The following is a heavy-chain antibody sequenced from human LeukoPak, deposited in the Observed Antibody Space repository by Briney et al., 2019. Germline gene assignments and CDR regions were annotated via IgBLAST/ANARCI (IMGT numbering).Heavy chain of an antibody. CDR2: INPRDDST. CDR1: GYTFTSYG. J-gene: IGHJ4*02. CDR3: AGEIAPAGKTFDY. Sequence: ASVKVSCKASGYTFTSYGISWVRQAPGQGLEWLGLINPRDDSTDYPQKLRGRVTVTRDTSTNTVYMQLSGLRSEDTAMYFCAGEIAPAGKTFDYWGQGALVTVSS. V-gene: IGHV1-46*01. D-gene: IGHD6-13*01.